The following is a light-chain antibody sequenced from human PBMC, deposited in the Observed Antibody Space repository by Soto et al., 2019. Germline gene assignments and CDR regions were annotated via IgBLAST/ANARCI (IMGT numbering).Light chain of an antibody. CDR3: QQLNTYPWT. CDR2: AAS. V-gene: IGKV1-9*01. CDR1: QGISTY. Sequence: DIQLTQSPSFLSASLGDRVTITCRAGQGISTYLAWYKQNPGKAPELLIYAASTLQSGVPSRFSGSGSGTEFTLTINSLQPEDSATYYCQQLNTYPWTFGQGTKVEIK. J-gene: IGKJ1*01.